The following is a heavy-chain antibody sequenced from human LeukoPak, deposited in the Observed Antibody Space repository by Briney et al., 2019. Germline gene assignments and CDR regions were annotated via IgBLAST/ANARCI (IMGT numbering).Heavy chain of an antibody. CDR3: VRQKIVPGTSQLRTFDA. D-gene: IGHD2/OR15-2a*01. Sequence: GESLKISCKASGYKFTSYWIAWVRQMPGYDLEWMGSLYPIDSDKTYSPSFQGQVTMSADRSISTAYLQWSSLKASDTAMYYCVRQKIVPGTSQLRTFDAWGQGTLVSVSS. CDR1: GYKFTSYW. J-gene: IGHJ4*02. CDR2: LYPIDSDK. V-gene: IGHV5-51*01.